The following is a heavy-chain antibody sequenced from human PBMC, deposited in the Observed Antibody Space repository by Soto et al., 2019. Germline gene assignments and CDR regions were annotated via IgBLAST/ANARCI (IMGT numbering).Heavy chain of an antibody. CDR1: GYTFTSYG. V-gene: IGHV1-18*01. CDR2: ISAYNGNT. D-gene: IGHD6-19*01. CDR3: ARLGLAVANLDPYYYYYGMDV. J-gene: IGHJ6*02. Sequence: ASVKVSCKASGYTFTSYGISWVRQAPGQGLEWMGWISAYNGNTNYAQKLQGRVTMTTDTSTSTAYMELRSLRSDDTAVYYCARLGLAVANLDPYYYYYGMDVCGQGPTVTVYS.